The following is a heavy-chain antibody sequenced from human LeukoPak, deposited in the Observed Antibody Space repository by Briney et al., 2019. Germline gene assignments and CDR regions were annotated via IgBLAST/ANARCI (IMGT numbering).Heavy chain of an antibody. CDR3: ARAKSEHFDWLSRVFDY. CDR1: GFTFSSYW. Sequence: AGGSLRLSCAASGFTFSSYWMSWVRQAPGKGLEWVANIKQDGSEKYYVDSVKGRFTISRDNAKNSLYLQMNSLRAEDTAVYYCARAKSEHFDWLSRVFDYWGQGTLVTVSS. J-gene: IGHJ4*02. V-gene: IGHV3-7*01. D-gene: IGHD3-9*01. CDR2: IKQDGSEK.